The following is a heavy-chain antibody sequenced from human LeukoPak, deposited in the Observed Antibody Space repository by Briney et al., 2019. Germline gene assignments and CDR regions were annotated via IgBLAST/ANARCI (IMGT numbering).Heavy chain of an antibody. Sequence: GGSLRLSCAASGFTFRNYWMSWVRQAPGKGLEWVANIKLDGSDKYYVDSLKVRFSISSDNAKNSVSLQMNSLRAEDTAVYYCARVGQWLPDYWGQGTLVTVSS. D-gene: IGHD6-19*01. CDR1: GFTFRNYW. J-gene: IGHJ4*02. CDR3: ARVGQWLPDY. V-gene: IGHV3-7*01. CDR2: IKLDGSDK.